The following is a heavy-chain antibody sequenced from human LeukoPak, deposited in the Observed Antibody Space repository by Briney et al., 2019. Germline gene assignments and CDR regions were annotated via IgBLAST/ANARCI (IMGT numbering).Heavy chain of an antibody. D-gene: IGHD5-12*01. Sequence: ASVKVSCKASGGTFSSYAISWVRQAPGQGLERMGGIIPIFGTANYAQKFQGRVTITAGKSTSTAYMELSSLRSEDTAVYYCARSRSGYKYWYFDLWGRGTLVTVSS. V-gene: IGHV1-69*06. J-gene: IGHJ2*01. CDR2: IIPIFGTA. CDR1: GGTFSSYA. CDR3: ARSRSGYKYWYFDL.